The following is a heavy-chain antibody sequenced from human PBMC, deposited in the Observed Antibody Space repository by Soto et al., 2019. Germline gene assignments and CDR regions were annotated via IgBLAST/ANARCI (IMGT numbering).Heavy chain of an antibody. Sequence: SETLSLTCTVSGGSISSRSYYWGWIRQPPGKGLEWIGYIFYSGSTYYNPSLKSRVTISVDTSKNQFSLKLSSVTAADTAVYYCARVGGPRFLEWLMWFDPWGQGTLVTVSS. V-gene: IGHV4-39*07. J-gene: IGHJ5*02. CDR1: GGSISSRSYY. CDR3: ARVGGPRFLEWLMWFDP. CDR2: IFYSGST. D-gene: IGHD3-3*01.